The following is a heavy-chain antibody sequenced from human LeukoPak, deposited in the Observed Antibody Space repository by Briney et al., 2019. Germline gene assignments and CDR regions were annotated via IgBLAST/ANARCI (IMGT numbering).Heavy chain of an antibody. V-gene: IGHV4-59*01. D-gene: IGHD6-13*01. CDR1: GGSISSYY. Sequence: SETLSLTCTVSGGSISSYYWSWIRQPPGKGLEWIGYIYYSGSTNYNPSLKSRVTISVDTSKNQFSLKLSPVTAADTAVYYCARYSSSWEGGFDYWGQGTLVTVSS. J-gene: IGHJ4*02. CDR3: ARYSSSWEGGFDY. CDR2: IYYSGST.